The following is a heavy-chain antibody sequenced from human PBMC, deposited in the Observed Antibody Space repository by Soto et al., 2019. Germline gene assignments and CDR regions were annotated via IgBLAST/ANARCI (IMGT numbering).Heavy chain of an antibody. J-gene: IGHJ4*02. CDR1: GDSISSGGYY. D-gene: IGHD4-17*01. CDR3: ARGLSVTLFDF. V-gene: IGHV4-31*03. CDR2: IYYSGST. Sequence: QVQLQESGPGLVQPSQTLSLACTVSGDSISSGGYYWSWIRQHPGKGLEWIGYIYYSGSTFYNPSLKRRVTISVDTSKNQFSLKLSSVTAADTAVYYCARGLSVTLFDFWGQGTRVTVPS.